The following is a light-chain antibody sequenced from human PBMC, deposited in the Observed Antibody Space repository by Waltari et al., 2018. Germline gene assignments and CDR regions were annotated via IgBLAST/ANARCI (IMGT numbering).Light chain of an antibody. CDR2: RNN. Sequence: QSVLTQPPSASGTPGQRVTVSCSGINSSIRNNYIYWYQQVPGTDPKLLIYRNNQRPSVVPDRFSGSKSGTSASLAIIRLRSENEADYYCAKCRSLLSVLYVFGTGTKVTVL. V-gene: IGLV1-47*01. CDR1: NSSIRNNY. CDR3: AKCRSLLSVLYV. J-gene: IGLJ1*01.